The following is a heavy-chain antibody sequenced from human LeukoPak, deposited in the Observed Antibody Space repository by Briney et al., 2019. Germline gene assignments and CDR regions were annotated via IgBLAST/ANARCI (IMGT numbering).Heavy chain of an antibody. Sequence: ASVKVSCKASGYTFTSYYMHWVRQAPGQGLEWMGIINPSGGSTSYAQKFQGRVTMTRDTSTSTVYMERSSLRSEDTAVYYCATYGDHYYGSGSYLNFDYWGQGTLVTVSS. V-gene: IGHV1-46*01. CDR1: GYTFTSYY. CDR2: INPSGGST. CDR3: ATYGDHYYGSGSYLNFDY. J-gene: IGHJ4*02. D-gene: IGHD3-10*01.